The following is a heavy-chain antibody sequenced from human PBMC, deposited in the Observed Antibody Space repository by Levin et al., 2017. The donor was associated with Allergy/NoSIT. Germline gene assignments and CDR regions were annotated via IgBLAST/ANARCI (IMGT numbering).Heavy chain of an antibody. Sequence: SQTLSLTCTVSCGSISSYYWSWLRQPPGKGLEWIGYIYYSGSTNYNPSLKSRVTISVDTSKNQFSLKLSSVTAADTAVYYCASSSAPYYYYYMGVWGKGTTVTVSS. J-gene: IGHJ6*03. CDR3: ASSSAPYYYYYMGV. V-gene: IGHV4-59*01. CDR1: CGSISSYY. CDR2: IYYSGST.